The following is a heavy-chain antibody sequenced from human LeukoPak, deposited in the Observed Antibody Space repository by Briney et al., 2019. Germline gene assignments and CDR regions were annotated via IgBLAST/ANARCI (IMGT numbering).Heavy chain of an antibody. D-gene: IGHD6-13*01. J-gene: IGHJ4*02. CDR2: ISWNSGSI. CDR1: GFTFDDYA. CDR3: AKDMYSSSWYSFDY. V-gene: IGHV3-9*01. Sequence: GGSLRLSCAASGFTFDDYAMHWVRQAPGKGLEWVSGISWNSGSIGYADSVKGRFTTSRDNAKNSLYLQMNSLRAEDTALYYCAKDMYSSSWYSFDYWGQGTLVTVSS.